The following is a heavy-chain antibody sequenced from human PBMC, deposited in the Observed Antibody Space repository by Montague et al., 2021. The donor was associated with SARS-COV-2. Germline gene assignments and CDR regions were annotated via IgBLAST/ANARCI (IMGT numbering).Heavy chain of an antibody. Sequence: SLRLSCAASGFSFTTSAMNWVRQAPGKGLEWVSGISGSDGGTHYADSVKGRFTIYRDNSKNVLYLQMNNLRAEDTALYYCAKDSYYYCLGDGMDVWGQGTTVTVSS. J-gene: IGHJ6*02. CDR2: ISGSDGGT. CDR3: AKDSYYYCLGDGMDV. D-gene: IGHD3-10*01. CDR1: GFSFTTSA. V-gene: IGHV3-23*01.